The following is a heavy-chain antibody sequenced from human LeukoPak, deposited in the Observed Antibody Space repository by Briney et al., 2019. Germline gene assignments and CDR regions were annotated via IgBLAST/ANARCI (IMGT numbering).Heavy chain of an antibody. V-gene: IGHV1-69*05. CDR1: GYTFTSYY. CDR3: ARGHYDILTGRSDAFDI. J-gene: IGHJ3*02. Sequence: SVKVSCKASGYTFTSYYMHWVRQAPGQGLEWMGGIIPIFGTANYAQKFQGRVTITTDESTSTAYMELSSLRSEDTAVYYCARGHYDILTGRSDAFDIWGQGTMVTVSS. D-gene: IGHD3-9*01. CDR2: IIPIFGTA.